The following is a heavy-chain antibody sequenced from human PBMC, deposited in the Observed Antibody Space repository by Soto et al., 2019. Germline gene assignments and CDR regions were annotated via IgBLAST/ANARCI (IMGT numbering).Heavy chain of an antibody. CDR2: INHVGGT. J-gene: IGHJ5*02. D-gene: IGHD3-16*01. V-gene: IGHV4-34*01. Sequence: TSETLSLTCAVYGGFLSESYWTWIRQPPGKGLEWIGEINHVGGTNYNPSLKSRVTMSVDTSQNQFSPRLISVTAADTAMYFCVRIRYQLPSSVLWLDPWGQGTPVTVSS. CDR1: GGFLSESY. CDR3: VRIRYQLPSSVLWLDP.